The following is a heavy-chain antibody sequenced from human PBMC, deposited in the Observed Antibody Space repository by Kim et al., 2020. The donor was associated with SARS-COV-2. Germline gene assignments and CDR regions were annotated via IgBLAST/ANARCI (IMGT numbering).Heavy chain of an antibody. V-gene: IGHV3-7*01. CDR1: GFTFTSDW. CDR3: ARDRNYSLDY. J-gene: IGHJ4*02. Sequence: GGSLRLSCAASGFTFTSDWMSWVRQAPGKGLEWVAKIKEDGSERYYVNSVEGRFTISRDNAKNSLYLQMNSLRAEDTGVYYCARDRNYSLDYWGQGTLVTVSS. CDR2: IKEDGSER. D-gene: IGHD1-7*01.